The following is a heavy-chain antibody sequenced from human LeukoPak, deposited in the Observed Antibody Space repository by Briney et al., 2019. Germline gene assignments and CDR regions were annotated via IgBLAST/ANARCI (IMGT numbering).Heavy chain of an antibody. CDR3: ARKLRYFDGTNWFDP. CDR2: IYYSGST. D-gene: IGHD3-9*01. Sequence: SETLSLTCTVSGGSISSHYWSWIRQPPGKGLEWIGYIYYSGSTNYNPSLKSRVTISVDTSKNQFSLKLSSVTAADTAVYYCARKLRYFDGTNWFDPWGQGTLVTVSS. V-gene: IGHV4-59*11. CDR1: GGSISSHY. J-gene: IGHJ5*02.